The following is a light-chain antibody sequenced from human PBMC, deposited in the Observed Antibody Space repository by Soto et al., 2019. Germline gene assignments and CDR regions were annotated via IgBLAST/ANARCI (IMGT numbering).Light chain of an antibody. CDR1: QTIGSF. V-gene: IGKV1-39*01. Sequence: DIQMTQSPSFLSASLGDRVTITCRASQTIGSFLYWYQQRPGKAPKLLIYATSNLYSGVPSRFSGAGSGTDFTLTINSLQPEDFATYDCQQSYSTPYPFGQGTKL. CDR2: ATS. CDR3: QQSYSTPYP. J-gene: IGKJ2*01.